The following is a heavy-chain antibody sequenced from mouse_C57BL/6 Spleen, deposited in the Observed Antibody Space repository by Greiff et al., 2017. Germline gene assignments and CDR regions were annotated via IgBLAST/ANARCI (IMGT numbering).Heavy chain of an antibody. V-gene: IGHV1-69*01. CDR1: GYTFTSYW. Sequence: QVQLQQPGAELVMPGASVKLSCKASGYTFTSYWMHWVKQRPGQGLEWIGEIDPSDSYTNYNQKFKGKSTLTVDKSTSTAYMQLSSLTSEDSAVYYCASSAGSPFGDWGQGTTLTVAS. J-gene: IGHJ2*01. CDR3: ASSAGSPFGD. D-gene: IGHD1-1*01. CDR2: IDPSDSYT.